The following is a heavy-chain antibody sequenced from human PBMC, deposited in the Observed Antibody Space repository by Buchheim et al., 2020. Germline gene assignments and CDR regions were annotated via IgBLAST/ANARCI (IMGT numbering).Heavy chain of an antibody. CDR3: AILGYWYFDL. J-gene: IGHJ2*01. V-gene: IGHV3-23*01. D-gene: IGHD7-27*01. CDR1: GFTFSSYA. Sequence: EVQLLESGGGLIQPGGSLRLSCAASGFTFSSYAMSWVRQAPGKGLEWVSAITDSGSTTYYADSVKGRFTISRDNFKNTTYLQMNSLGADDTAMYYCAILGYWYFDLWGRGTL. CDR2: ITDSGSTT.